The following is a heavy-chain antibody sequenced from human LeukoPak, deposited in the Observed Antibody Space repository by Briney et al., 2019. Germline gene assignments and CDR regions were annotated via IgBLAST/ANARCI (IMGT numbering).Heavy chain of an antibody. Sequence: GGSLRLSCAASEFTFSNYAMHWVRQAPGKGLEWVAFISYDGKDKYYADSVRGRFTISRDNSKNTRYLQMNSLRAEDTAVYCAREAYTAHDYWGQGTLVTVSS. CDR3: AREAYTAHDY. CDR1: EFTFSNYA. CDR2: ISYDGKDK. V-gene: IGHV3-30*04. J-gene: IGHJ4*02. D-gene: IGHD5-18*01.